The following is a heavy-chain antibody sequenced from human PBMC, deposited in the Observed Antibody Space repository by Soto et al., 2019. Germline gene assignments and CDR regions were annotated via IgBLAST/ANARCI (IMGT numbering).Heavy chain of an antibody. CDR3: ARAVWWVPVLDVIDI. D-gene: IGHD1-26*01. V-gene: IGHV3-30-3*01. Sequence: QVQLVESGGGVVQPGRSLRLSCAASGFTFNFFAMHWVRQAPGKGLEWVAAVSKDGSNTYYADSVKGRFTISRDNLKNTLYLQMNSLRVEDTAVYDFARAVWWVPVLDVIDIWGQGTMVTVSA. J-gene: IGHJ3*02. CDR2: VSKDGSNT. CDR1: GFTFNFFA.